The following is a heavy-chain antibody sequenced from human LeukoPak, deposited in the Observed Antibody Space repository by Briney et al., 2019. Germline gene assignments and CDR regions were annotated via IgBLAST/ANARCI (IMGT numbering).Heavy chain of an antibody. CDR2: IWYDGSNK. J-gene: IGHJ4*02. V-gene: IGHV3-33*06. CDR1: GFAFSSYG. D-gene: IGHD1-1*01. Sequence: GGSLRLSCAASGFAFSSYGMHWVRQAPGKGLEWVAVIWYDGSNKYYADSVKGRFTISRDNSKNTLYLQMNSLRAEDTAVYYCAKIWNDEDYWGQGTLVTVSS. CDR3: AKIWNDEDY.